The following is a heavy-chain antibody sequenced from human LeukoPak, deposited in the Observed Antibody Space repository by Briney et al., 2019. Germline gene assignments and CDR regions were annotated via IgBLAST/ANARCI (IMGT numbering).Heavy chain of an antibody. CDR3: VRGFGELLSPLLDY. CDR1: GFTFSSYA. V-gene: IGHV3-30*02. CDR2: IRLDGSDK. D-gene: IGHD3-10*01. J-gene: IGHJ4*02. Sequence: PGGSLRLSSAASGFTFSSYAMHWVRQAPGKGLGWVAFIRLDGSDKYYADSVKGRFTISRDNSKNTLYLQMNSLRAEDTAVYYCVRGFGELLSPLLDYWGQGTLVTVSS.